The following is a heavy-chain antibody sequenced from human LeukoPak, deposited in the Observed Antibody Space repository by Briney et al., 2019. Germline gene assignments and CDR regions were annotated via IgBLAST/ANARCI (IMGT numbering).Heavy chain of an antibody. V-gene: IGHV4-59*08. D-gene: IGHD2-15*01. CDR2: IYYSGTT. CDR1: GGSFSSSY. J-gene: IGHJ3*02. CDR3: ARHESGWRGAFDN. Sequence: SETLSLTCTVSGGSFSSSYWTWIRQPPGKGLEWLGYIYYSGTTDSNPSLESRVTISVDTSKNQFSLRLTSVTASDTAIYYCARHESGWRGAFDNWGQGTMVTVSS.